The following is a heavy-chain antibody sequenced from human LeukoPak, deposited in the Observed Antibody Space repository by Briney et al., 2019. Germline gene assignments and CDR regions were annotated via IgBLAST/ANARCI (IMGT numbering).Heavy chain of an antibody. J-gene: IGHJ6*02. CDR3: ASFHYYYGTDV. CDR1: GGSFSGYY. Sequence: PSETLSLTCAVYGGSFSGYYWGWIRQPPGKGLEWIGEINHSGSTNYNPSLKSRVTISVDTSKNQFSLKLSSVTAADTAVYYCASFHYYYGTDVWGQGTTVTVSS. V-gene: IGHV4-34*01. CDR2: INHSGST.